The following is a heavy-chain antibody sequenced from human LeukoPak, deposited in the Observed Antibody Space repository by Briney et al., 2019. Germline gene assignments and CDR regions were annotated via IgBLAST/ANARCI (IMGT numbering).Heavy chain of an antibody. CDR1: GGSISSYY. J-gene: IGHJ6*03. CDR2: IYTSGST. Sequence: PSETLSLTCTVSGGSISSYYWSWIRQPAGKGLEWIGRIYTSGSTNYNPSLKSRVAMSVDTSKNQFSLKLSSVTAADTAVYYCASVIAVAEGYVYYYYMDVWGKGTTVTVSS. D-gene: IGHD6-19*01. CDR3: ASVIAVAEGYVYYYYMDV. V-gene: IGHV4-4*07.